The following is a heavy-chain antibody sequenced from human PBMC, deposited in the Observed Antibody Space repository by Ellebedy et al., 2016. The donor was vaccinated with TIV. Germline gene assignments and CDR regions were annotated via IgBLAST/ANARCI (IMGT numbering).Heavy chain of an antibody. D-gene: IGHD3-22*01. Sequence: PGGSLRLSCAASGFTFSDYYMSWIRQAPGKGLEWVSYISSSGSTIYYADSVKGRFTISRDNAKNSLYLQMNSLRAEDTAVYFCARSDSSGNWYFDLWGRGTLVTVSS. CDR2: ISSSGSTI. V-gene: IGHV3-11*04. CDR1: GFTFSDYY. CDR3: ARSDSSGNWYFDL. J-gene: IGHJ2*01.